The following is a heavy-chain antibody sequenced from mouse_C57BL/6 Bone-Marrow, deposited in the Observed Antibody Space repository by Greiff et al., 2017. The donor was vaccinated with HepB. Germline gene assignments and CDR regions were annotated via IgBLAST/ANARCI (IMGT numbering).Heavy chain of an antibody. V-gene: IGHV1-53*01. Sequence: QVQLQQPGTELVKPGASVKLSCKASGYTFTSYWMHWVKQRPGQGLEWIGNINPSNGGTNYNEKFKSKATLTVDKSSSTAYSQLSSLTSEDSAVYYCARRPTTAQANPYAMDDWGKGTSVTVSS. CDR1: GYTFTSYW. CDR3: ARRPTTAQANPYAMDD. J-gene: IGHJ4*01. D-gene: IGHD3-2*02. CDR2: INPSNGGT.